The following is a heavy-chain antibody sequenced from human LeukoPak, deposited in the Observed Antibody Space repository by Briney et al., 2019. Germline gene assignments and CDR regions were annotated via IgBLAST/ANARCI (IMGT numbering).Heavy chain of an antibody. CDR3: AKGPRIAGRPVFYYYFYGMDV. CDR1: GFSFSSYG. J-gene: IGHJ6*02. Sequence: GGSLRLSCAASGFSFSSYGMHWVRQAPGKGLEWVAVISHDGSNKYRADSVKGRFTISRDNSQNTLHLQMSSLTPEDTAVYYCAKGPRIAGRPVFYYYFYGMDVWGQGTTVTVSS. D-gene: IGHD6-6*01. CDR2: ISHDGSNK. V-gene: IGHV3-30*18.